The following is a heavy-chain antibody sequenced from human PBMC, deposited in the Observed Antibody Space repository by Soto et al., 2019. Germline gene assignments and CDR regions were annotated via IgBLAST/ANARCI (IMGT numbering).Heavy chain of an antibody. Sequence: HPGGSQRLSCAASGFTFSSYAMSWVRQAPGKGLEWVSAISGSGGSTYYADSVKGRFTISRDNSKNTLYLQMNSLRAEDTAVYYCAKFPYPRCSGGSCYSGTFYYGMDVWGQGTTVTVSS. CDR2: ISGSGGST. D-gene: IGHD2-15*01. J-gene: IGHJ6*02. V-gene: IGHV3-23*01. CDR1: GFTFSSYA. CDR3: AKFPYPRCSGGSCYSGTFYYGMDV.